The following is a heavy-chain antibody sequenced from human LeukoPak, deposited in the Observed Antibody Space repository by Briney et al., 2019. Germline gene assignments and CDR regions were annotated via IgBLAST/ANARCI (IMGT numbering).Heavy chain of an antibody. CDR1: GGSISSSSYY. CDR2: IYYSGNT. Sequence: SETLSLTCTVSGGSISSSSYYWGWIRQPPGKGLEWIGSIYYSGNTYYNASVKSRVTISIDSSKNQFSLMLSSVTAADTAVYYCARQTGSGLFTLPGGQGTLVTVSS. J-gene: IGHJ4*02. V-gene: IGHV4-39*01. D-gene: IGHD3/OR15-3a*01. CDR3: ARQTGSGLFTLP.